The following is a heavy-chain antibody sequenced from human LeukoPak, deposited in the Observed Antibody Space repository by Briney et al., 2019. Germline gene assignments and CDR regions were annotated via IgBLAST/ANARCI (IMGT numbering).Heavy chain of an antibody. CDR2: IKQDGSEK. CDR3: ARDLTMVRGVLDY. V-gene: IGHV3-7*01. J-gene: IGHJ4*02. CDR1: GFTFSSYW. D-gene: IGHD3-10*01. Sequence: GGSLRRSCAASGFTFSSYWMSWVRQAPGKGLEWVANIKQDGSEKYYADSVKGRFTISRDNSKNTLYLQMNSLRAGDTAVYYCARDLTMVRGVLDYWGQGTLVTVSS.